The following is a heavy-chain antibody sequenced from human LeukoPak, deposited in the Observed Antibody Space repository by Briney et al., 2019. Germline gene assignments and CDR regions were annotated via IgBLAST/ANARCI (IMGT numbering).Heavy chain of an antibody. Sequence: PSETLSLTCTVSGGSISSSSYYWGWIRQPPGKGLEWIGSIYYSGSTYYNPSLKSRVTISVDTSKNQFSLKLSSVTAADTAVYYCAGQGLAFDYWGQGTLVTVSS. J-gene: IGHJ4*02. CDR3: AGQGLAFDY. CDR2: IYYSGST. CDR1: GGSISSSSYY. V-gene: IGHV4-39*01.